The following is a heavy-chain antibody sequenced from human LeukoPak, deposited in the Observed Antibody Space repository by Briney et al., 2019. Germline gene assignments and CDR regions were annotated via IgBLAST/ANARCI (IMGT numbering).Heavy chain of an antibody. CDR1: SGSISSSSHY. CDR3: ASLMVRGVTHDY. D-gene: IGHD3-10*01. Sequence: PSETLSLTCTVSSGSISSSSHYWGWIRQPPGKGLEWIGSIYYSGNTYYNPSLKSRVTISVDTSKNQFSLKLSSVTAADTAVYYCASLMVRGVTHDYWGQGTLVTVSS. CDR2: IYYSGNT. J-gene: IGHJ4*02. V-gene: IGHV4-39*01.